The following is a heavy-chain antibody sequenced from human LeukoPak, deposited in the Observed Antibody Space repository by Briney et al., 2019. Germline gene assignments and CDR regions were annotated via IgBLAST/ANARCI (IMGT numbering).Heavy chain of an antibody. V-gene: IGHV1-2*02. D-gene: IGHD1-1*01. CDR3: ARVLQLLFND. CDR1: GYTFTSYG. J-gene: IGHJ4*02. Sequence: ASVKVSCKASGYTFTSYGISWVRQAPGQGLEWMGWINPNSGGTNYAQKFQGRVTMTRDTSISTAYMELSRLRSDDTAVYYCARVLQLLFNDWGQGTLVTVSS. CDR2: INPNSGGT.